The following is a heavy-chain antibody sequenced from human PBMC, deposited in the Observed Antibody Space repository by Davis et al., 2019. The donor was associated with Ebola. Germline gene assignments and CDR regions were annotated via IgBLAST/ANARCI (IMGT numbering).Heavy chain of an antibody. CDR1: GYTLVSYY. D-gene: IGHD2-2*02. CDR2: INTSGGTT. CDR3: ARDLAPIPGYNFGMDV. Sequence: ASVQVSCKASGYTLVSYYAHWVRQAPGQGFEWMGIINTSGGTTTYAQKFQGRVTIPRDTSAGTAYLELSSLRSEDTAVYYCARDLAPIPGYNFGMDVWGQGTTVTISS. J-gene: IGHJ6*02. V-gene: IGHV1-46*01.